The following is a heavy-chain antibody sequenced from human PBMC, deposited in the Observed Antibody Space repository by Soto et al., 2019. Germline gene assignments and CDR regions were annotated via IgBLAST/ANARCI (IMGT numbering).Heavy chain of an antibody. J-gene: IGHJ6*02. V-gene: IGHV3-53*01. CDR2: IYSGGST. Sequence: EVQLVESGGGLIQPGGSLRLTCAASGFTVSSNYMSWDRQAPGKALEWVSVIYSGGSTYYADSVKGRFTISRDNSKNTLYLQMNSLRAEDTAVYYCARVHGYCTNGVCLNPYGMDVWGQGTTVTVSS. CDR1: GFTVSSNY. CDR3: ARVHGYCTNGVCLNPYGMDV. D-gene: IGHD2-8*01.